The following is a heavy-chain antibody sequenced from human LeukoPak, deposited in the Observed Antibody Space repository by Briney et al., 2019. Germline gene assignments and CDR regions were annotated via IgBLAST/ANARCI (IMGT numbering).Heavy chain of an antibody. V-gene: IGHV3-21*01. CDR2: ISSSSSYI. D-gene: IGHD3-22*01. J-gene: IGHJ4*02. CDR3: ASRSYYDSSGYYPATQSDY. CDR1: GFTFSSYS. Sequence: GGSLRLSCAASGFTFSSYSMNWVRQAPGKGLEWVSSISSSSSYIYYADSVKGRFTISRDNAKNSLYLQMNSLRAEDTAVYYCASRSYYDSSGYYPATQSDYWGQGTLVTVSS.